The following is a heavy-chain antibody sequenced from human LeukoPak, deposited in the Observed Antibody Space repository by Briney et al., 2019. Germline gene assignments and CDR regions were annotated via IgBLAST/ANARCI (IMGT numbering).Heavy chain of an antibody. CDR1: GGSISSGSYY. CDR3: ARVPSGFDFWSGYGAFDI. V-gene: IGHV4-61*02. Sequence: SETLSLTCTVSGGSISSGSYYWSWIRQPAGKGLEWIGRIYTSGSTNYNPSLKSRVTISVDTSKNQFSLKLSSVTAADTAVYYCARVPSGFDFWSGYGAFDIWGQGTMVTVSS. CDR2: IYTSGST. D-gene: IGHD3-3*01. J-gene: IGHJ3*02.